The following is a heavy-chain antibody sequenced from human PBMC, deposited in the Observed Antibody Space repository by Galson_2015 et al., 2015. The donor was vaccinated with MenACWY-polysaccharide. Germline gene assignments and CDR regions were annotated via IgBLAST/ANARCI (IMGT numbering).Heavy chain of an antibody. Sequence: SVKVSCKASGDTFSSSGVTWVRQAPGQGLEWVGRIIPILDAADSAQRFQGRLTITADKSTSTAYMELSGQRSDDTAVYYCARARLRTTTVVTPDYFLDSWGQGTLVTVSS. V-gene: IGHV1-69*04. CDR3: ARARLRTTTVVTPDYFLDS. CDR1: GDTFSSSG. J-gene: IGHJ4*02. D-gene: IGHD2/OR15-2a*01. CDR2: IIPILDAA.